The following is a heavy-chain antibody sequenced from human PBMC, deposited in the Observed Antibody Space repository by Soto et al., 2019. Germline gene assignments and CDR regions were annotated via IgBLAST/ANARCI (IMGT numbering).Heavy chain of an antibody. CDR1: GFTFSSYW. D-gene: IGHD3-22*01. CDR2: IRQDGSEK. J-gene: IGHJ1*01. Sequence: EVQLVESGGGLVQPGGSLRLSCAASGFTFSSYWMSWVRQAPGKGLEWVANIRQDGSEKYYVDSMKGRFIISRDNAKNSLYLQMNSLRAEDTAVYYCARGKWLPENWGQGTLVTVSS. V-gene: IGHV3-7*03. CDR3: ARGKWLPEN.